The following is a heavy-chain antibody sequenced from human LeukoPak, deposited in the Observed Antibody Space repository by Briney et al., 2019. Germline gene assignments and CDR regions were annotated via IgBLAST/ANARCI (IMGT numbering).Heavy chain of an antibody. D-gene: IGHD1-26*01. V-gene: IGHV3-30*18. J-gene: IGHJ4*02. Sequence: PGGSLRLSCAASGFTFSSYGMHWVRQAPGKGLEWVAVISCDGSNKYYADSVKGRFTISRDNSKNTLYLQMNSLRAEDTAVYYCANGGIVGATTDWEYYFDYWGQGTLVTVSS. CDR1: GFTFSSYG. CDR2: ISCDGSNK. CDR3: ANGGIVGATTDWEYYFDY.